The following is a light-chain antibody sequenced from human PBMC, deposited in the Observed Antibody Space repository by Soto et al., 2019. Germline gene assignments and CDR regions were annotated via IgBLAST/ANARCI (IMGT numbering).Light chain of an antibody. CDR2: DAS. J-gene: IGKJ3*01. V-gene: IGKV3-20*01. CDR3: QQYGSSPFT. CDR1: QSVSSTY. Sequence: EIVLTQSPGTLSLSPGERATLSCRASQSVSSTYLAWYQQKPGQAPRLLIYDASSRATGIPDRFSGSGSGTDFTLTISRLEPEDFAVYYCQQYGSSPFTFGPGTKADIK.